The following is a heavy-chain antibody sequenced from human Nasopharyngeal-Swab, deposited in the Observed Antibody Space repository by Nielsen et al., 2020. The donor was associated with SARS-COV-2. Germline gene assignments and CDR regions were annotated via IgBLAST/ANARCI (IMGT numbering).Heavy chain of an antibody. V-gene: IGHV1-2*04. Sequence: ASVKVSCKASGYTFTGYYMHWVRQAPGQGLEWMGWINPNSGGTNYAQKFQGWVTMTRDTSISTAYMELSRLRSDDTAVYYCARDLVADYALTVRGNYYYGMDVWGQGTMVT. CDR3: ARDLVADYALTVRGNYYYGMDV. CDR2: INPNSGGT. D-gene: IGHD4/OR15-4a*01. CDR1: GYTFTGYY. J-gene: IGHJ6*02.